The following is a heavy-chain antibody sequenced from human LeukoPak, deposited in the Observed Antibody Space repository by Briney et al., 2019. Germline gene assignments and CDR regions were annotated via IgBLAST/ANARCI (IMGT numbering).Heavy chain of an antibody. CDR1: GYTFTSYD. CDR3: ARVAYYYDSAGLYLNYFYGMDV. D-gene: IGHD3-22*01. V-gene: IGHV1-8*01. J-gene: IGHJ6*02. CDR2: MNPSSGNT. Sequence: GASVKVSCKASGYTFTSYDINWVRQATGQGLEWLGWMNPSSGNTGYAQKFQGRVTMTRDTSISTAYMELSSLGSEDTAVYYCARVAYYYDSAGLYLNYFYGMDVWGQGTTVTVSS.